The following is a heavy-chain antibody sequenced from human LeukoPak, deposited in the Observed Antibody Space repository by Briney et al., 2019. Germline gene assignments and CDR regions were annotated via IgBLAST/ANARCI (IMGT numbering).Heavy chain of an antibody. D-gene: IGHD3-22*01. CDR3: ARMNYISGYYVFDY. Sequence: SETLSLTCTVSSDSINNYYWSWIRQAPEKGLEWIGYIYYSGATNYNPSLNSRVALSLDTSKNQFSLRLSSVTAADTAVYYCARMNYISGYYVFDYWGQGTLVTVSS. CDR1: SDSINNYY. J-gene: IGHJ4*02. CDR2: IYYSGAT. V-gene: IGHV4-59*08.